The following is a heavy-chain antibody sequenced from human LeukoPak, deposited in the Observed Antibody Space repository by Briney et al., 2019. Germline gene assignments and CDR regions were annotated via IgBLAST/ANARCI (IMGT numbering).Heavy chain of an antibody. CDR3: ARELNGWFDP. CDR1: GFTFSSYG. CDR2: ISDDGSNK. Sequence: GGSLRLSCAASGFTFSSYGMHWVRQAPGKGLEWVAVISDDGSNKYYADSVKGRFTISRDNSKNTMDLQMNSLRGEDTAVYYCARELNGWFDPWGQGTLVTVSS. J-gene: IGHJ5*02. V-gene: IGHV3-30*03.